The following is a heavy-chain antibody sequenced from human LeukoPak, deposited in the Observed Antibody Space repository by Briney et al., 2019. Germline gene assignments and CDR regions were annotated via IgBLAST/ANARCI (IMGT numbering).Heavy chain of an antibody. D-gene: IGHD6-13*01. V-gene: IGHV3-7*01. CDR2: IKEDGSEK. CDR1: GFTFSSYA. Sequence: GGSLRLSCAASGFTFSSYAMSWVRQAPGKGLEWVANIKEDGSEKYYVDSVKGRFTISRDNAKNSLYLQMNSLRAEDTAVYYCASEQLGSTWGQGTLVTVSS. J-gene: IGHJ4*02. CDR3: ASEQLGST.